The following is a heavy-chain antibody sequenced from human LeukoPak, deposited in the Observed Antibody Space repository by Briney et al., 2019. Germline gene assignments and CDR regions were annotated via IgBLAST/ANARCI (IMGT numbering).Heavy chain of an antibody. D-gene: IGHD1-7*01. V-gene: IGHV3-23*01. Sequence: PGGSLRLSCAASGFTFSSYAMSWVRQAPGQGLEWVSGISGSGGSANYAGSVQGRFTISRDNSENTLYLHMNSLRVEDTAIYYCAKSDTWTQVWTYPGPRNFKYIDYWGQGTLVTVSS. CDR2: ISGSGGSA. J-gene: IGHJ4*02. CDR3: AKSDTWTQVWTYPGPRNFKYIDY. CDR1: GFTFSSYA.